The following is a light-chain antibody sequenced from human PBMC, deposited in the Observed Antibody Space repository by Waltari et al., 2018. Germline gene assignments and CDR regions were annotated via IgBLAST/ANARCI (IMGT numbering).Light chain of an antibody. CDR1: QSVLYSSNNKNY. CDR2: WAS. Sequence: DIVMTQSPASLAVSLGERATINCKSSQSVLYSSNNKNYLAWYQQKPGQPPKLLIYWASIRESGVPDRFSGSGSETDFTLTISSLQAEDVAVYYCQQSYSPHRTFGQGTRVEIK. J-gene: IGKJ1*01. CDR3: QQSYSPHRT. V-gene: IGKV4-1*01.